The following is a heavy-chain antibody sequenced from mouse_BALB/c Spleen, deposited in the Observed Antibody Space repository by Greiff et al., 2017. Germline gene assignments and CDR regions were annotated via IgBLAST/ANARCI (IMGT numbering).Heavy chain of an antibody. Sequence: EVQRVESGPELVKPGASVKISCKASGYSFTGYFMNWVKQSHGKSLEWIGLINPYNGDTFYNQKFKGKATLTVDKSSSTAHMELLSLTSEDSAVYYCGSDYDGAWFAYWGQGTLVTVSA. CDR2: INPYNGDT. CDR1: GYSFTGYF. V-gene: IGHV1-37*01. CDR3: GSDYDGAWFAY. D-gene: IGHD2-4*01. J-gene: IGHJ3*01.